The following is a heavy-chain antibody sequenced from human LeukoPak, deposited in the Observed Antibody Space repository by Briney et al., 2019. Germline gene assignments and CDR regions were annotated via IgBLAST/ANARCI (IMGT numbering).Heavy chain of an antibody. V-gene: IGHV4-61*01. CDR1: GGSVSSGSYY. Sequence: PSETLSLTCTVSGGSVSSGSYYWSWIRQPPGKGLEWIGYIYYSGSTNYNPSLKSRVTISVDTSKNQFTLKLSSVTAADTAVYYCAREIYGDYQCDYWGQGTLVTVSS. J-gene: IGHJ4*02. CDR2: IYYSGST. D-gene: IGHD4-17*01. CDR3: AREIYGDYQCDY.